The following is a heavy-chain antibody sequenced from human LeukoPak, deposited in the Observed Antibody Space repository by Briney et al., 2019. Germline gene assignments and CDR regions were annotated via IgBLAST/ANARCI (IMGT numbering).Heavy chain of an antibody. CDR2: IRSIGDR. D-gene: IGHD6-19*01. CDR1: GFTFGDYD. CDR3: ARLYSSGRYANAFDT. V-gene: IGHV3-13*01. Sequence: PGGSLRLSCEASGFTFGDYDMHWVRQATGKGLERVSAIRSIGDRFYSGSVKGRFTISRENAKNTFYLEMNSLRVGDTAVYYCARLYSSGRYANAFDTWGQGTVVTVSS. J-gene: IGHJ3*02.